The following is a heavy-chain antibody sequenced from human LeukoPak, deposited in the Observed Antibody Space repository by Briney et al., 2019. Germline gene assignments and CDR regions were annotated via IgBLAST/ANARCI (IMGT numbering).Heavy chain of an antibody. V-gene: IGHV3-7*04. CDR2: IKQDGSAK. CDR3: ARVRGGILDF. D-gene: IGHD3-10*01. J-gene: IGHJ4*02. CDR1: GLTFSSYW. Sequence: PGGSLRLSCAASGLTFSSYWMAWVRQAPGKGLEWVANIKQDGSAKNYVGSVRGRFTISRDNAKTSMELQMNSLRVEDTAVYYCARVRGGILDFWGQGTLVTVSS.